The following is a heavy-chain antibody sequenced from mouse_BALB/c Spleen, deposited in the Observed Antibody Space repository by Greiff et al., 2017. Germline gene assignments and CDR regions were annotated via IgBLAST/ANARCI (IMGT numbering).Heavy chain of an antibody. D-gene: IGHD1-1*02. CDR3: ARNYGGDY. J-gene: IGHJ4*01. V-gene: IGHV3-2*02. CDR1: GYSITSDYA. CDR2: ISYSGST. Sequence: VQLQQSGPGLVKPSQSLSLTCTVTGYSITSDYAWNWIRQFPGNKLEWMGYISYSGSTSYNPSLKSRISITRDTSKNQFFLQLNSVTTEDTATYYCARNYGGDYWGQGTSVTVSS.